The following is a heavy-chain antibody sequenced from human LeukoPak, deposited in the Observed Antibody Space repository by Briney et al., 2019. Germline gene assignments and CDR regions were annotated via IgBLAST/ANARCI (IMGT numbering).Heavy chain of an antibody. J-gene: IGHJ1*01. V-gene: IGHV3-7*01. D-gene: IGHD3-9*01. CDR2: IKQDGSQK. CDR1: GFTFNTYW. Sequence: GGSLRLSCAASGFTFNTYWMNWVRQAPGKGLEWVANIKQDGSQKVYVDSVKGRFTISRDNAKNSLYLQMNSLRAEDTAVYYCARVKDVNDDIMFHHWGQGTLVTVSS. CDR3: ARVKDVNDDIMFHH.